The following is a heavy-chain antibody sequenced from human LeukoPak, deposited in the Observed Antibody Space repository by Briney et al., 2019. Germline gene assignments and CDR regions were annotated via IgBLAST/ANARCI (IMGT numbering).Heavy chain of an antibody. Sequence: ASVKVSCKASGYTFTTYDIHWVRQATGQGLEWMGWMNPNSGNTGYAQEFQGRVSMTRDTSISTAYMELSSLTSEDTAVYYCARKIGAFGVRGQGTTVTVSS. V-gene: IGHV1-8*02. CDR2: MNPNSGNT. J-gene: IGHJ6*02. D-gene: IGHD3-3*01. CDR3: ARKIGAFGV. CDR1: GYTFTTYD.